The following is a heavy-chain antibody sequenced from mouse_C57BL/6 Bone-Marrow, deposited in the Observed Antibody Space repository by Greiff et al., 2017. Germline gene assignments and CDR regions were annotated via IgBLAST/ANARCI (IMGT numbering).Heavy chain of an antibody. CDR1: GYTFTSYG. J-gene: IGHJ3*01. V-gene: IGHV1-81*01. D-gene: IGHD2-1*01. CDR3: AREGNPTFAY. CDR2: IYPRSGNT. Sequence: VQLVESGAELARPGASVKLSCKASGYTFTSYGISWVKQRTGQSLEWIGEIYPRSGNTYYNEKFKGKATLTADKSSSTAYMELRSLTSEDSAVYFCAREGNPTFAYWGQGTLVTVSA.